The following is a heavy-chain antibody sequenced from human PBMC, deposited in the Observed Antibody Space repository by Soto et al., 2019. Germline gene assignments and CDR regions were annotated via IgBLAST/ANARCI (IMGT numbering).Heavy chain of an antibody. D-gene: IGHD4-17*01. Sequence: SETLALTCTVYGGCISSGDYYWSWIRQPPGKGLEWIGYIYYSGSTYYNPSLKSRVNISVDTSKNQFSLKLSSVTAADTAVYYCARVPYGDPFDYWGQGTLVTVSS. J-gene: IGHJ4*02. V-gene: IGHV4-30-4*01. CDR2: IYYSGST. CDR3: ARVPYGDPFDY. CDR1: GGCISSGDYY.